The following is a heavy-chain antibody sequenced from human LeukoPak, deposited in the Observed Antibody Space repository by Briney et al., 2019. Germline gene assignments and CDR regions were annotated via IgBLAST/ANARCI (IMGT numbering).Heavy chain of an antibody. CDR1: GFIFSSYC. Sequence: PGGPLRLSCAASGFIFSSYCVHWVRHATGEGLVWVSRINSCGSSTLYADSVGGRFTIYRDNPEHTLYLQVHSLRAGDTSVLYCASGRPPGYSYVYWGQGTLVTVSS. CDR2: INSCGSST. V-gene: IGHV3-74*01. J-gene: IGHJ4*02. D-gene: IGHD5-18*01. CDR3: ASGRPPGYSYVY.